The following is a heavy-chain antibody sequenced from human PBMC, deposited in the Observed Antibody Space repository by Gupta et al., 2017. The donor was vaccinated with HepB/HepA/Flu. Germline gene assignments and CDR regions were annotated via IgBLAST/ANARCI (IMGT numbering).Heavy chain of an antibody. CDR1: GFAFCSSA. CDR2: ISGSGGST. CDR3: AKSGRAAAGRGGWFDP. Sequence: EVQLLESGGGLVQPGGALRLSCGASGFAFCSSALRWVRQAPGKGVEWVSAISGSGGSTYYADSVKGRFTISRDNPKNTLYLQMNSLRAEDTAVYYCAKSGRAAAGRGGWFDPWGQGTLVTVSS. D-gene: IGHD6-13*01. V-gene: IGHV3-23*01. J-gene: IGHJ5*02.